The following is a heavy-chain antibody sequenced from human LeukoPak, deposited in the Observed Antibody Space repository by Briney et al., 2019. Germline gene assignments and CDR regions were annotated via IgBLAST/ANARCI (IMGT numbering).Heavy chain of an antibody. D-gene: IGHD4-17*01. CDR1: GASIISDTYL. J-gene: IGHJ5*02. V-gene: IGHV4-39*01. CDR2: INYSATT. CDR3: ASHVAHYDWFDP. Sequence: SETLSLTCTVSGASIISDTYLWTWIRQPPGRGLECIAIINYSATTYYNPSLRSRVTISVDTSKNQVSLKLSSVTAADTAIYYCASHVAHYDWFDPWGQGTLVTVSS.